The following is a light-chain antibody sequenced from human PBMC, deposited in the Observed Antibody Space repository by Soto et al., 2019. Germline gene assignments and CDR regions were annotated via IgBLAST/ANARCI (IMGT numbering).Light chain of an antibody. Sequence: QSVLTQSASVSGSPGQSITISCTGTSSDVGGYNYVSWYQQHPGKAPKLMIYEVSNRPSGVSNRFSGSKSGNTASLTISGLQAEDEADYYCSSYTSISSVVFGGGTQLTVL. CDR1: SSDVGGYNY. V-gene: IGLV2-14*01. CDR2: EVS. J-gene: IGLJ2*01. CDR3: SSYTSISSVV.